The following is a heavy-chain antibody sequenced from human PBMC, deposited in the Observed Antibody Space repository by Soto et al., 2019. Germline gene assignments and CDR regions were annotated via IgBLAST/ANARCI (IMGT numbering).Heavy chain of an antibody. CDR2: TRNSGGA. V-gene: IGHV4-4*02. CDR1: SGSIFSSNW. J-gene: IGHJ4*02. Sequence: QVQLQESGPGLVKPSGTLSLTCAVSSGSIFSSNWWSWVRQPPGKGLEWIGETRNSGGANYNPSLQSLVTITADRSKNHFFLELRSVTAADTAVYYCASHLVMSGTRGFDNWGLGALVTVSS. D-gene: IGHD6-13*01. CDR3: ASHLVMSGTRGFDN.